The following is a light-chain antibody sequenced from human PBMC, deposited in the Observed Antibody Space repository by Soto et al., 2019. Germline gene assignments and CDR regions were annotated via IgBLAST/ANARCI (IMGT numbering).Light chain of an antibody. CDR2: DVS. J-gene: IGLJ1*01. V-gene: IGLV2-14*01. CDR3: SSYTSSSTLLYV. CDR1: SSDFGDYNS. Sequence: QSVLTQPASVSGSPGQSITISCTGTSSDFGDYNSVSWYQQHPGKAPKLMIYDVSNRPSGVSNRFSGSKSGNTASLTISGLQAEDEADYYCSSYTSSSTLLYVFGTGTKLTVL.